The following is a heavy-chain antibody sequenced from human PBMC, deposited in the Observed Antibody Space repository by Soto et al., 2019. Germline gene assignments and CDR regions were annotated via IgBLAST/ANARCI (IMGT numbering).Heavy chain of an antibody. CDR3: ARDSGGDSAFDI. Sequence: ASVKVSCKASGGTFSSYAISWVRQAPGQGLEWMGGIIPIFGTANYAQKFQGRVTMTADASTSTAYMELRSLRSDDKAVYYCARDSGGDSAFDIWGQGTMLTVSS. V-gene: IGHV1-69*13. D-gene: IGHD2-21*02. CDR1: GGTFSSYA. J-gene: IGHJ3*02. CDR2: IIPIFGTA.